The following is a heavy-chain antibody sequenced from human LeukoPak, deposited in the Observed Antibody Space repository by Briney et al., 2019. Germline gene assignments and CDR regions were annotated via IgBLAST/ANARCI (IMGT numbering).Heavy chain of an antibody. Sequence: GGSLRLSCAAAVLTFSSDSVSWVRQAPGKGLEWVSGIDESGGSIYYADSVKGRFTISRDNSKNTLDLQMNSLRAEDTAVYYCARDYGSRGSSSYPFDNWSQGTLVTVSP. D-gene: IGHD3-10*01. J-gene: IGHJ4*02. V-gene: IGHV3-23*01. CDR3: ARDYGSRGSSSYPFDN. CDR2: IDESGGSI. CDR1: VLTFSSDS.